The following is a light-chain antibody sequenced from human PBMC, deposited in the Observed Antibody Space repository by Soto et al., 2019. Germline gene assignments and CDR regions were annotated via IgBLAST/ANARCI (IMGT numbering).Light chain of an antibody. V-gene: IGKV3-11*01. CDR3: RQYGYSLGFA. CDR2: DAS. CDR1: QSVSSY. Sequence: EIVLTQSPATLSLSPGERATLSCRASQSVSSYLAWYQQKPGQAPRLLIYDASNRATGIPARFSGSGSGTDLTLTISRLEPEDFAVYYCRQYGYSLGFAFGGGTRWIS. J-gene: IGKJ4*01.